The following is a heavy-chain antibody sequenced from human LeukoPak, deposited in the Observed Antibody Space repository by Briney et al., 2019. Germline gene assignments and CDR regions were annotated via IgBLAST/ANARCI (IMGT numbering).Heavy chain of an antibody. CDR2: IYYSGST. CDR1: GGSISSSSYY. J-gene: IGHJ6*02. Sequence: PSETLSLTCTVSGGSISSSSYYWGWIRQPPGKGLEWIGSIYYSGSTYYNPSLKSRVTISVDTSKNQFSLKLSSVTAADTAVYYCARHGVGYCSSTSCFVYYYYYGMDVWGQGTTVTVSS. CDR3: ARHGVGYCSSTSCFVYYYYYGMDV. D-gene: IGHD2-2*01. V-gene: IGHV4-39*01.